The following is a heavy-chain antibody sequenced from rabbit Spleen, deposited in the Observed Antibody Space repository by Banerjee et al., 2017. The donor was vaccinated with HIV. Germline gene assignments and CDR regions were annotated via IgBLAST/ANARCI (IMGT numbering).Heavy chain of an antibody. CDR3: ARDTGSSFSSYGMDL. CDR1: GFSFSSSDY. D-gene: IGHD8-1*01. J-gene: IGHJ6*01. V-gene: IGHV1S40*01. CDR2: IAGVSSAFT. Sequence: QSLEESGGDLVKPGASLTLTCTASGFSFSSSDYMCWGREAPGKGLEWISCIAGVSSAFTYSATWAKGRFPCSKTSSTTVTLQMTSLTVADTATYFCARDTGSSFSSYGMDLWGPGTLVTVS.